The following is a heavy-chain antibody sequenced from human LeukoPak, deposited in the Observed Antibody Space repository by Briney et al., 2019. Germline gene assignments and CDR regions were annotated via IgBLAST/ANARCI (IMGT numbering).Heavy chain of an antibody. CDR2: ISAGGTRT. V-gene: IGHV3-23*01. J-gene: IGHJ4*02. Sequence: GGSLRLSCAASGFSFSNYAMAWVRQAPGKGLEWVSGISAGGTRTYYADSVRGRFTIFRDNVKNLLYLQMNSLRAEDTAVYYCARVQRGIAVALDYWGQGTLATVSS. D-gene: IGHD6-19*01. CDR1: GFSFSNYA. CDR3: ARVQRGIAVALDY.